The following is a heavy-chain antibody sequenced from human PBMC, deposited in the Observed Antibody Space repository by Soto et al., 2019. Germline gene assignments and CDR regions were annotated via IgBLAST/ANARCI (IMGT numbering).Heavy chain of an antibody. D-gene: IGHD5-18*01. CDR1: GGSISSGNYY. CDR3: ATMGTPATGLYYFDY. J-gene: IGHJ4*02. CDR2: ISYSGST. Sequence: SETLSLTCTVSGGSISSGNYYWSWIRQPPGKGLEWIGFISYSGSTYYSLSLKSRVTISVDTSKNQFSLNLSFVTAADTAVYYCATMGTPATGLYYFDYWGQGTLVTVSS. V-gene: IGHV4-30-4*01.